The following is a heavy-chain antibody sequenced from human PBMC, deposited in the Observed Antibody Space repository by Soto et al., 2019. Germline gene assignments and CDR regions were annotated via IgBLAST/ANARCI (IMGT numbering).Heavy chain of an antibody. Sequence: GGSLRLSCAASGFTFSSYSMNWVRQAPGKGLEWVSSISSSSSYIYYADSVKGRFTISRDNAKNSLYLQMNSLRAEDTAVYYCARDRWELEPYNWFDPWGQGTLVTVSS. V-gene: IGHV3-21*01. CDR3: ARDRWELEPYNWFDP. D-gene: IGHD1-26*01. J-gene: IGHJ5*02. CDR1: GFTFSSYS. CDR2: ISSSSSYI.